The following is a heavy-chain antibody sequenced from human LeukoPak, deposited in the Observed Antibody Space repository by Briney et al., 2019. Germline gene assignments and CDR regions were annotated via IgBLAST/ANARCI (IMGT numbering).Heavy chain of an antibody. V-gene: IGHV3-30*03. CDR2: ISYDGSNK. CDR3: ASPGPYYYDSSGYRIDAFDI. CDR1: GFTFSSYG. J-gene: IGHJ3*02. D-gene: IGHD3-22*01. Sequence: GGSLRLSCAASGFTFSSYGMLWVRQAPGKGLEWVAVISYDGSNKYYADSVKGRFTISRDNSKNTLYLQMNSLRAEDTAVYYCASPGPYYYDSSGYRIDAFDIWGQGTMVTVSS.